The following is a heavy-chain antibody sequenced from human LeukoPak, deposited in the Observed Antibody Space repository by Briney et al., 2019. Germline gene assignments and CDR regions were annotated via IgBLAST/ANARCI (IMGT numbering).Heavy chain of an antibody. CDR3: AKAGGSSWLSASYSYFDY. V-gene: IGHV3-74*01. D-gene: IGHD6-13*01. J-gene: IGHJ4*02. CDR1: GFTFSSYW. Sequence: GGSLRLSCAASGFTFSSYWMHWVRQAPGKGLVWVSRIKSDGSNTNYADSVKGRFTISRDNAKNTLHLQMNSLRAEDTAVYYCAKAGGSSWLSASYSYFDYWGQGTLVAVSS. CDR2: IKSDGSNT.